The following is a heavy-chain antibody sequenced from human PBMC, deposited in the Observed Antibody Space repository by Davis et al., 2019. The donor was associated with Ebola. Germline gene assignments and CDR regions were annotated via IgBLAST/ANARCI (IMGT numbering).Heavy chain of an antibody. CDR3: TRGGIGLRYFDPATWFDP. J-gene: IGHJ5*02. V-gene: IGHV3-7*03. Sequence: PGGSLRLSCAASGFTFTTYWMSWVRQVPGKGLEWVANIKEDGSEEYYVDSVKGRFTISRDNANQSLYLQMNSLRAEDTAMYYCTRGGIGLRYFDPATWFDPWGQGTLVTVSS. CDR1: GFTFTTYW. D-gene: IGHD3-9*01. CDR2: IKEDGSEE.